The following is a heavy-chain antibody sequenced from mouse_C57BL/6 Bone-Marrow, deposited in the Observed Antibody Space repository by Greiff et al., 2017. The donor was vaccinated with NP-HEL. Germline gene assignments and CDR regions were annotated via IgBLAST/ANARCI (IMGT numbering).Heavy chain of an antibody. CDR2: IYPNSGST. CDR1: GYTFTSHW. D-gene: IGHD1-1*02. V-gene: IGHV1-64*01. CDR3: ASHYGGDY. Sequence: VQLQQPGAELVKPGASVKLFRKASGYTFTSHWMHWVKQRPGQGLEGIRMIYPNSGSTNYNEKLKSNATLTVDKYSSTAYMQLSSLTSEDSAVYYGASHYGGDYWGQGTTLTVSS. J-gene: IGHJ2*01.